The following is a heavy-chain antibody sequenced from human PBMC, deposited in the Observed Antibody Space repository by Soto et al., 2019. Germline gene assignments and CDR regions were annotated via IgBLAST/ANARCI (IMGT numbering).Heavy chain of an antibody. CDR3: ARDTPPTDY. J-gene: IGHJ4*02. CDR1: GYTFTSYH. CDR2: ISAYNTNT. V-gene: IGHV1-18*01. Sequence: QVQLVQSGAEGKKPGPSLKVSSKTSGYTFTSYHTTWVRQAPGQGLEWMGGISAYNTNTNYAQKFQGRVTMTTDTLTSTAYMELRSLRSDDTAVYYCARDTPPTDYWGQGTLVTVSS.